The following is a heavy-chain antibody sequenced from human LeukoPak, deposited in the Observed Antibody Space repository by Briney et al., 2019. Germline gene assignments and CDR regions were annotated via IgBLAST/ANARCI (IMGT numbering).Heavy chain of an antibody. D-gene: IGHD3-3*01. Sequence: GGSLRLSCAASGFTFSSYWMHWVRQAPGKGLVWVSRINSDGSSTSYADSVKGRFTISRDNAKNTLYLQMNSLRAEDTAVYYCERLGQDDVWGGYSGGRETRVTVSS. CDR1: GFTFSSYW. V-gene: IGHV3-74*01. J-gene: IGHJ4*02. CDR2: INSDGSST. CDR3: ERLGQDDVWGGYS.